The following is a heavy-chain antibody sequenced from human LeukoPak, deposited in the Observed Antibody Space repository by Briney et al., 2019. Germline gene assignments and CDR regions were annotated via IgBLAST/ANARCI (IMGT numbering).Heavy chain of an antibody. CDR2: INHSGST. CDR3: ARRRWELRFFAP. Sequence: SETLSLTCTVFGGSISSSSYYWGWIRQPPGKGLEWIGEINHSGSTNYNPSLKSRVTISVDTSKNQFSLKLSSVTAADTAVYYCARRRWELRFFAPWGQGTLVTVSS. V-gene: IGHV4-39*07. J-gene: IGHJ5*02. D-gene: IGHD3-3*01. CDR1: GGSISSSSYY.